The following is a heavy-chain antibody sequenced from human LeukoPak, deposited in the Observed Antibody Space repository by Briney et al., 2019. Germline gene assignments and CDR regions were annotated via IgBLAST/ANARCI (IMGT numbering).Heavy chain of an antibody. J-gene: IGHJ5*02. D-gene: IGHD6-13*01. V-gene: IGHV3-66*01. Sequence: GGSLRLSCAASGFTVSSNYMSWVRQAPGKGLEWVPVIYSGGSTYYADSVKGRFTISRDNSKNTLYLQMNSLRAEDTAVYYCASRIAAAGDNWFDPWGQGTLVTVSS. CDR1: GFTVSSNY. CDR2: IYSGGST. CDR3: ASRIAAAGDNWFDP.